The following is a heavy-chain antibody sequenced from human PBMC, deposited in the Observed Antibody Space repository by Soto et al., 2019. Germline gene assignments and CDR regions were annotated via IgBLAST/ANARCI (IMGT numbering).Heavy chain of an antibody. J-gene: IGHJ4*02. CDR1: GFDFSGYA. Sequence: GGSLRLSCAASGFDFSGYAMSWVRQAPGKGLQWVSVITGGGTSIYYAASVKGRFSIARDKSSNTLVLHMSSLRAEDTALYYCAKHQYSFAHYIDHWGQGTQVTVSS. CDR2: ITGGGTSI. CDR3: AKHQYSFAHYIDH. D-gene: IGHD5-12*01. V-gene: IGHV3-23*01.